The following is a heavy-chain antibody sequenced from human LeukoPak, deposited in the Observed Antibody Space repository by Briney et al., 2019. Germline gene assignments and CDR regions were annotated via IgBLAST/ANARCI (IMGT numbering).Heavy chain of an antibody. V-gene: IGHV4-39*01. CDR2: IYYGGNA. CDR1: GGSISSGIYY. J-gene: IGHJ4*02. Sequence: TSETLSLTCTVSGGSISSGIYYWGWLRQPPGKGLEWIGSIYYGGNAYYNPSLKSRVTISVDTSKNLLSLKLNSVTAADTAVYYCARHVRQQLPPKAFDYWGQGTLVTVSS. D-gene: IGHD6-13*01. CDR3: ARHVRQQLPPKAFDY.